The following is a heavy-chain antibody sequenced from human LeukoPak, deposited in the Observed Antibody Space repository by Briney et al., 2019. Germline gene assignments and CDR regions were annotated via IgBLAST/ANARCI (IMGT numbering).Heavy chain of an antibody. J-gene: IGHJ4*02. CDR1: GFTFSSYA. CDR3: AKDITYYDFWSGYSFDY. D-gene: IGHD3-3*01. V-gene: IGHV3-23*01. Sequence: PGGSLRLSCAASGFTFSSYAMSWVRQAPGKGLEWVSAISGSGGSTYYADSVKGRFTISRDNSKNTLYLQMNSLRAEDTAVYYCAKDITYYDFWSGYSFDYWGQGTLVTVSS. CDR2: ISGSGGST.